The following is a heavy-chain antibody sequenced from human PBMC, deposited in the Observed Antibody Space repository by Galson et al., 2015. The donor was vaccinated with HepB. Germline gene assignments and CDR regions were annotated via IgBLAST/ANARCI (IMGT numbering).Heavy chain of an antibody. CDR2: IIPILGIA. J-gene: IGHJ3*02. CDR1: GGTFSSYA. V-gene: IGHV1-69*04. CDR3: ASPPPLLWFGESYGGAFDI. D-gene: IGHD3-10*01. Sequence: SVKVSCKASGGTFSSYAISWVRQAPGQGLEWMGRIIPILGIANYAQKFQGRVTITADKSTSTAYMELSSLRSEDTAVYYCASPPPLLWFGESYGGAFDIWGQGTMVTVSS.